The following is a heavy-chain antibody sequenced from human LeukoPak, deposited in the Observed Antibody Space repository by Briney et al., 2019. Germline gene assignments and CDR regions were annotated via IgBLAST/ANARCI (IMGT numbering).Heavy chain of an antibody. CDR3: ARHGQSSDY. Sequence: NPSETLSLTSTVSGGSVGSGSYYWDWIRQTPGKGLEWIGRIHTSGSTKYSPSLKSRLTILIDTSSNQVSLNLSSVTAADTAIYYCARHGQSSDYWGPGTVVTVSS. CDR1: GGSVGSGSYY. J-gene: IGHJ4*02. CDR2: IHTSGST. D-gene: IGHD3/OR15-3a*01. V-gene: IGHV4-61*02.